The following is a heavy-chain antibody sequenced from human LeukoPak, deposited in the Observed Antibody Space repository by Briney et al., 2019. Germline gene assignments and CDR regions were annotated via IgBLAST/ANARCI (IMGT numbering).Heavy chain of an antibody. J-gene: IGHJ4*02. V-gene: IGHV3-74*01. D-gene: IGHD3-16*02. CDR1: GITFSSYW. CDR2: ISSDGRST. Sequence: PGGSLRLSCAAPGITFSSYWMHWVRQALGKGLVWVARISSDGRSTSYADSVKGRFTISRDNAKNTLYLQMNSLRAEDTAVYYCARGRLRWGELSSIYWGQGTLVTVSS. CDR3: ARGRLRWGELSSIY.